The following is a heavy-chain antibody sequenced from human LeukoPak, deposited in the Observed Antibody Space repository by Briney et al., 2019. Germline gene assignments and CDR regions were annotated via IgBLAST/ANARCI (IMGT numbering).Heavy chain of an antibody. V-gene: IGHV1-69*05. CDR2: IIPIFGTA. CDR1: GYTFTGYY. Sequence: SVKVSCKASGYTFTGYYMHWVRQAPGQGLEWMGGIIPIFGTANYAQKFQGRVTITTDESTSTAYMELSSLRSEDTAVYYCARSSGSTHFDYWGQGTLVTVSS. J-gene: IGHJ4*02. CDR3: ARSSGSTHFDY. D-gene: IGHD6-19*01.